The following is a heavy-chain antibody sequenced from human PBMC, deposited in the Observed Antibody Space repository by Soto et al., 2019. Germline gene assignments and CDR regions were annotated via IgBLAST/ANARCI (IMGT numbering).Heavy chain of an antibody. CDR2: ISESGATT. D-gene: IGHD1-26*01. CDR3: VPGSSGGMGEDR. CDR1: GFTFAGHA. Sequence: HPGGSLRLSCVASGFTFAGHAMTWVRQAPGKGLEWVSTISESGATTYYADSVRGRFTISRDNSKNTLFLQLSSLRVEDTALYYCVPGSSGGMGEDRWGQGTLVTVSS. V-gene: IGHV3-23*01. J-gene: IGHJ5*02.